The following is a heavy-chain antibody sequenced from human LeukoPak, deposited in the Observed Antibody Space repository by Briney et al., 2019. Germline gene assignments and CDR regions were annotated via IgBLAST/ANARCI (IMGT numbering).Heavy chain of an antibody. CDR1: GGSISSSSYY. CDR2: IYYSGST. Sequence: KSSETLSLTCTVSGGSISSSSYYWGWIRQPPGKGLEWIGSIYYSGSTYYNPSLKSRVTICVDTSKTQFSLKLSSVTAADTAVYYCARPRGFLESDYYYYMDVWGKGTTVTVSS. J-gene: IGHJ6*03. V-gene: IGHV4-39*01. D-gene: IGHD3-3*01. CDR3: ARPRGFLESDYYYYMDV.